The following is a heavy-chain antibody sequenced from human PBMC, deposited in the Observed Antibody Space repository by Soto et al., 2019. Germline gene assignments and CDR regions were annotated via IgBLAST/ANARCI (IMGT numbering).Heavy chain of an antibody. V-gene: IGHV4-39*01. Sequence: SETLSLTCTVSGGSISSSSYYWGWIRQPPGKGLEWIGSIYYSGSTYYNPSLKSRVTISVDTSKNQSSLKLSSVTAADTAVYYCARHYDSSGYYYGYFDYWGQGTLVTVS. CDR1: GGSISSSSYY. D-gene: IGHD3-22*01. CDR3: ARHYDSSGYYYGYFDY. CDR2: IYYSGST. J-gene: IGHJ4*02.